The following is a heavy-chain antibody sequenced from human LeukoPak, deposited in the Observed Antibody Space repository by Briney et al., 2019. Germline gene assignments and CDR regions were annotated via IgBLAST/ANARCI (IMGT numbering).Heavy chain of an antibody. CDR3: ARARAYYYGSGSRAFDV. J-gene: IGHJ3*01. Sequence: SETLSLTCTVSGGSISSGSYYWSWIRQPAGKGLEWIGRIYTSGSTNYNPSLKSRVTISVDTSKNQFSLKLSSVTAADTSVYYCARARAYYYGSGSRAFDVWGQGTMVTVSS. CDR1: GGSISSGSYY. CDR2: IYTSGST. D-gene: IGHD3-10*01. V-gene: IGHV4-61*02.